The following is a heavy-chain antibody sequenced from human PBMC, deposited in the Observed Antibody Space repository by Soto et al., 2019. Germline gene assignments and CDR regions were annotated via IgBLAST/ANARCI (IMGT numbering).Heavy chain of an antibody. Sequence: EVQLVESGGGLVQPGRSLRLSCAASGFTFDDYAMHWVRQAPGKGLEWVSGISWNSGSIGYADSVKGRFTISRDNAKNTLYLQMNSPRAEDTAWYYWAKDGGEAMGPLPLDPWGQGTLVTVSS. CDR2: ISWNSGSI. CDR3: AKDGGEAMGPLPLDP. CDR1: GFTFDDYA. D-gene: IGHD5-18*01. J-gene: IGHJ5*02. V-gene: IGHV3-9*01.